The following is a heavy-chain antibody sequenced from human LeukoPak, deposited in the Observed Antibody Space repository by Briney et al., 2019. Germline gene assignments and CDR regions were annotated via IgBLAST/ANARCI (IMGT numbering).Heavy chain of an antibody. V-gene: IGHV4-39*01. CDR3: ARHPPYYYGSGSYFRD. D-gene: IGHD3-10*01. CDR1: GGSISSSSYY. CDR2: IYYSGST. Sequence: PSETLSLTCTVSGGSISSSSYYWGWIRQPPGKGLEWIGSIYYSGSTYYNPSLKSRVTISVDTFKNQFSLKLSSVTAADTAVYYCARHPPYYYGSGSYFRDWGQGTLVTVSS. J-gene: IGHJ4*02.